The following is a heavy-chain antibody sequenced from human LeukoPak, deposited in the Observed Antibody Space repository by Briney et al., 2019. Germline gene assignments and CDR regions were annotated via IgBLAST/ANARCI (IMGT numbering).Heavy chain of an antibody. CDR3: AKDQRMVERLGWFDP. CDR1: GFTFSNYG. Sequence: PGGSLRLSCAASGFTFSNYGMNWVRQAPGKGLEWVSGISGSGGGTYYADSVKGRFTISRDSSKNTLYLQMTSLRAEDTAVYYCAKDQRMVERLGWFDPWGQGTLVTVSS. D-gene: IGHD1-1*01. J-gene: IGHJ5*02. CDR2: ISGSGGGT. V-gene: IGHV3-23*01.